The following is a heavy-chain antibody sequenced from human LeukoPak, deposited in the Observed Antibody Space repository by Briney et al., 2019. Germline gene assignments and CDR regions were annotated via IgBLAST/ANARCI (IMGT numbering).Heavy chain of an antibody. CDR1: GASLNDYY. V-gene: IGHV4-59*12. Sequence: SETLSLTCTVSGASLNDYYWSWIRQPPGKALEWIGFIHSSGSANSNPSLTSRVTISIDTSKNQCSLNLRSLTAADTAVYFCASGAADGYNFGFDYWGQGTLAAVSS. J-gene: IGHJ4*02. CDR3: ASGAADGYNFGFDY. CDR2: IHSSGSA. D-gene: IGHD5-24*01.